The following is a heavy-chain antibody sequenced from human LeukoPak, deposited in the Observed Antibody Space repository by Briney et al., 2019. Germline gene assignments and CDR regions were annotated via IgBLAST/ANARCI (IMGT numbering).Heavy chain of an antibody. J-gene: IGHJ4*02. CDR1: GFTFDDYA. D-gene: IGHD2-15*01. V-gene: IGHV3-9*01. CDR2: ISWNSGSI. Sequence: GGSLRLSCAASGFTFDDYAMHWVRQAPGKGLEWVSGISWNSGSIGYADSVKGRFTISRDNAKNSLYLQMNSLKAEDTALYYCAKERSSAIDYWGQGTLVTVSS. CDR3: AKERSSAIDY.